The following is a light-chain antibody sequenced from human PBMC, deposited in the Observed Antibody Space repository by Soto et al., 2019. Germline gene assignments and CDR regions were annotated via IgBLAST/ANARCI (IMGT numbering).Light chain of an antibody. CDR1: SSDVGAYNY. Sequence: QSVLTQPASVSGSPGQSITISCTGTSSDVGAYNYVSWYQQHPGKAPKLTIYEVSNRPSGVSNRFSGSKSGNTASLTISGLQAEGEADYYCSSYTTSSTYVFGPGTKVTVL. CDR3: SSYTTSSTYV. V-gene: IGLV2-14*03. CDR2: EVS. J-gene: IGLJ1*01.